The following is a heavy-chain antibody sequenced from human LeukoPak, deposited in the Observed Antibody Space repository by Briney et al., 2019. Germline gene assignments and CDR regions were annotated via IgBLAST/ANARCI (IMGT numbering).Heavy chain of an antibody. Sequence: ASVKVSCKASGYTFTGYYMHWVRQAPGQGLEWMGWINPNSGGTNYAQKFQGRVTMTRDTSISTAYMELSRLRSDDTAVYYCARDGGSSSWFFSFKVGPDEYFDYWGQGTLVTVSS. V-gene: IGHV1-2*02. J-gene: IGHJ4*02. CDR1: GYTFTGYY. D-gene: IGHD6-13*01. CDR3: ARDGGSSSWFFSFKVGPDEYFDY. CDR2: INPNSGGT.